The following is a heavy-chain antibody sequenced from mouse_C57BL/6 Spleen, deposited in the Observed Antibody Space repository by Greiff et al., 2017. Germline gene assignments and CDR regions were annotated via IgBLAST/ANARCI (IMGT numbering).Heavy chain of an antibody. D-gene: IGHD1-1*01. Sequence: VQLQQPGAELVKPGASVTMSCKASGYTFTSYWITWVKQRPGQGLEWIGDIYPGSGSTNYNAKFKSKTTLTVDTSYSTAYMQLSSLTSADSSVYYCARKIYYYGRSYAMDYWGQGTSVTVSS. CDR3: ARKIYYYGRSYAMDY. V-gene: IGHV1-55*01. J-gene: IGHJ4*01. CDR1: GYTFTSYW. CDR2: IYPGSGST.